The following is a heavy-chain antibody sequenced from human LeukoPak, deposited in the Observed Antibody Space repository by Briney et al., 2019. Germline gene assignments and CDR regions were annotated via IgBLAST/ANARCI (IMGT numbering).Heavy chain of an antibody. CDR2: FDPEDGET. CDR1: GYTLSKLS. CDR3: ATLGVVGDY. D-gene: IGHD2-15*01. V-gene: IGHV1-24*01. J-gene: IGHJ4*02. Sequence: ASVKVSCKAPGYTLSKLSIHWVRQPSGKGLEWMGAFDPEDGETIYAQKFQGRVTMTEDTSTDTAYMELSSLRSEDTAVYYCATLGVVGDYWGQGTLVTVSS.